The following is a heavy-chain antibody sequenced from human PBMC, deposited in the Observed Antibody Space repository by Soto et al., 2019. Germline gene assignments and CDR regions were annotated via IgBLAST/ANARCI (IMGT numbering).Heavy chain of an antibody. J-gene: IGHJ6*02. Sequence: QVQLVQSGAEVKKPGSSVKVSCKASGGTFSSYTISWVRQAPGQGLEWMGRIIPILGIANYAQKFQGRVTVTADKPAGTGYMELSRLGADETAVHYCAGGTIVRRRWSGYYFYGMDVWGQGTTVTVSS. CDR1: GGTFSSYT. D-gene: IGHD3-10*01. CDR2: IIPILGIA. V-gene: IGHV1-69*02. CDR3: AGGTIVRRRWSGYYFYGMDV.